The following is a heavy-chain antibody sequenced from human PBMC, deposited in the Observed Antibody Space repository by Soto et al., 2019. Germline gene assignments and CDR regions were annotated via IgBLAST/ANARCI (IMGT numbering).Heavy chain of an antibody. V-gene: IGHV3-7*01. CDR2: IKQDGSQK. J-gene: IGHJ6*02. CDR1: GFTFSNFW. D-gene: IGHD3-10*01. Sequence: PGGSLRLSCAVSGFTFSNFWMTWVRQTPGKGLEWVANIKQDGSQKYYVDSVKGRFTISRDNTRNSLSLQMNILRAEDTAVYYCTRAFAYWGGSGNYYRDYFYYAIDVWGQGTTVTVSS. CDR3: TRAFAYWGGSGNYYRDYFYYAIDV.